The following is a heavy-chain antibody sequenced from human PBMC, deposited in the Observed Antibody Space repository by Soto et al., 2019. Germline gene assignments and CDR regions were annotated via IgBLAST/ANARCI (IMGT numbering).Heavy chain of an antibody. CDR2: ISYDGSDK. J-gene: IGHJ6*02. V-gene: IGHV3-30-3*01. CDR3: ARDTGPNGYNYYYFGMGV. Sequence: GGSLRLSCAASGFTISNYAMHWVRQAPGKGLEWVAVISYDGSDKYNANSVKGRFTISRDNSKNTLYLQMNSLRAEDTAVYYCARDTGPNGYNYYYFGMGVWGQGTTVTVSS. D-gene: IGHD5-18*01. CDR1: GFTISNYA.